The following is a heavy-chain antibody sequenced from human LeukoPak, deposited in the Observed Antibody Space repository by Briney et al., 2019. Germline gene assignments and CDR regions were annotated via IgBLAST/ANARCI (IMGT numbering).Heavy chain of an antibody. Sequence: GGSLRLSCAASGFSFNDYAMSWVRQAPGKGLEWVSVISGSGGRTSYADSVKGRFTISRDNSKNTLYLQMNSLRADDTAVYYCAKGDRSIWRPLDYWGQGTLVTVSS. CDR3: AKGDRSIWRPLDY. CDR1: GFSFNDYA. D-gene: IGHD3-16*02. V-gene: IGHV3-23*01. CDR2: ISGSGGRT. J-gene: IGHJ4*02.